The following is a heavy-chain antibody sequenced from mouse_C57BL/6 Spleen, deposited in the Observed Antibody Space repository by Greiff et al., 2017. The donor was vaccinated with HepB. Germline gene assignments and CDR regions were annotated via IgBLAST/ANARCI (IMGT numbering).Heavy chain of an antibody. CDR3: TGPLWDGYYYAMDY. CDR1: GFTFSDAW. Sequence: EVQRVESGGGLVQPGGSMKLSCAASGFTFSDAWMDWVRQSPEKGLEWVAEIRNKANNHATYYAESVKGRFTISRDDSKSSVYLQMNSLRAEDTGIYYCTGPLWDGYYYAMDYWGQGTSVTVSS. D-gene: IGHD2-3*01. V-gene: IGHV6-6*01. CDR2: IRNKANNHAT. J-gene: IGHJ4*01.